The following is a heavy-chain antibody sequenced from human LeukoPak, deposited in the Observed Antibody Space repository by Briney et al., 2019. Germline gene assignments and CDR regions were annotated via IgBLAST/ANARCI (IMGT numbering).Heavy chain of an antibody. D-gene: IGHD2-2*02. CDR1: GFTFSSYG. CDR3: ARDALIVVVPAAINWFDP. V-gene: IGHV3-30*02. Sequence: PGGSLRLSCAASGFTFSSYGMHWVRQAPGKGLEWVAFIRYDGSNKYYADSVKGRFTISRDNSKNTLYLQMNSLRAEDTAVYYCARDALIVVVPAAINWFDPWGQGTLVTVSS. CDR2: IRYDGSNK. J-gene: IGHJ5*02.